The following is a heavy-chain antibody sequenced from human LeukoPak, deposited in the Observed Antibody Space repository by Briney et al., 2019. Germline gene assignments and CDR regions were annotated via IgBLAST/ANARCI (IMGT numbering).Heavy chain of an antibody. Sequence: PPQTLSLTCTVSGGSISSGSYYWSWIRQPAGKGLEWIGRIYTRGSTNYNPSLKSRVTISVDTSKNQFSLKLSSVTAADTAVYYCARGNTTYYYDSSGYSDYWGQGTLVTVSS. J-gene: IGHJ4*02. D-gene: IGHD3-22*01. CDR2: IYTRGST. CDR3: ARGNTTYYYDSSGYSDY. V-gene: IGHV4-61*02. CDR1: GGSISSGSYY.